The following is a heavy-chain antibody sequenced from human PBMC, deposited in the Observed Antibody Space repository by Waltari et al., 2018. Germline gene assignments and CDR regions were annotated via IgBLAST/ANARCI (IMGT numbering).Heavy chain of an antibody. J-gene: IGHJ4*02. CDR3: GKECADTAICEY. D-gene: IGHD5-18*01. V-gene: IGHV3-74*01. CDR2: INADGSET. CDR1: GFSFRTHW. Sequence: EVQLKESGGGLVQPGGSLRLSCAASGFSFRTHWMPWFRQAPGKGLRWVARINADGSETAYADSVRGRFTISRDNADNTVYLQMSSLRDDDTAVYYCGKECADTAICEYRGQGALVTVSS.